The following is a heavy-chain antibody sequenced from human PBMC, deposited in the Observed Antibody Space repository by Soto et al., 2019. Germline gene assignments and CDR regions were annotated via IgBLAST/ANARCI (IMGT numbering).Heavy chain of an antibody. CDR1: GFTFSNAW. J-gene: IGHJ4*02. CDR3: TPARTSGSYYFDY. V-gene: IGHV3-15*01. Sequence: GGSLRLSCAASGFTFSNAWMSWVRQAPGKGLEWVGRIKSKTDGGTTDYAAPVKGRFTISRDDSKNTLYLQMNSLKTEDTAVYYCTPARTSGSYYFDYWGQGTLVTVSS. D-gene: IGHD1-26*01. CDR2: IKSKTDGGTT.